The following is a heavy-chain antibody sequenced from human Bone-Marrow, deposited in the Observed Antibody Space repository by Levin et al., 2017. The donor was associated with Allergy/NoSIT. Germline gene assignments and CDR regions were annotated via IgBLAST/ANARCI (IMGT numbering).Heavy chain of an antibody. CDR1: GGSISSSSYY. Sequence: SETLSLTCTVSGGSISSSSYYWGWIRQPPGKGLEWIGSMYYTGTIHYNPSLKSRVTISVDASKNQFYLTLSSGTATDTAMFYCASEYYFDYWRQGTLVTISS. CDR2: MYYTGTI. V-gene: IGHV4-39*02. J-gene: IGHJ4*02. CDR3: ASEYYFDY.